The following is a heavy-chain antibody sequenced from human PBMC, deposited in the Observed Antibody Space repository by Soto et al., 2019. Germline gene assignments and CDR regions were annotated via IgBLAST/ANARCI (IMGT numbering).Heavy chain of an antibody. D-gene: IGHD6-6*01. CDR1: GGSISSGGYS. CDR2: IYHSGST. V-gene: IGHV4-30-2*01. J-gene: IGHJ4*02. Sequence: PSETLSLTCAVSGGSISSGGYSWSWIRQPPGKGLEWIGYIYHSGSTYYNPSLKSRVTISVDRSKNQFSLKLSSVTAADTAVYYCARGGIAARPFLGGYFDYWGQGTLVTVSS. CDR3: ARGGIAARPFLGGYFDY.